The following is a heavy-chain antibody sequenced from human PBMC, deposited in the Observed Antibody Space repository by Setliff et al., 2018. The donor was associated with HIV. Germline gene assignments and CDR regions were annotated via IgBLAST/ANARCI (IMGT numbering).Heavy chain of an antibody. V-gene: IGHV4-31*03. Sequence: TSETLSLTCTVSGASISSVGYYWSWIRQHPGKGLEWIGYIYYSGSTYYNPSLKSRVTISVDTSKNQFSLKLSSVTAADTAVYYCARDLVAAFDIWGQGTMVTVSS. J-gene: IGHJ3*02. CDR1: GASISSVGYY. CDR2: IYYSGST. D-gene: IGHD2-8*02. CDR3: ARDLVAAFDI.